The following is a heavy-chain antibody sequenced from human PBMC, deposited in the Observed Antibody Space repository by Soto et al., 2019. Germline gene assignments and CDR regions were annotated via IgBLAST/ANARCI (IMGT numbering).Heavy chain of an antibody. CDR1: GFTFSSYA. V-gene: IGHV3-30-3*01. CDR2: ISYDGSNK. J-gene: IGHJ4*02. Sequence: GGSLRLSCAASGFTFSSYAMHWVRQAPGKGLEWVAVISYDGSNKYYADSVKGRFTISRDNSKNTLYLQMNSLRAEDTAVYYCARDPGKWELPYYFDYWGQGTLVTVSS. D-gene: IGHD1-26*01. CDR3: ARDPGKWELPYYFDY.